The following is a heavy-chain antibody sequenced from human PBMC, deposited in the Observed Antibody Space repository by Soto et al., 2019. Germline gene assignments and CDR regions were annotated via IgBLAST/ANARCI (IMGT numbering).Heavy chain of an antibody. V-gene: IGHV1-18*01. CDR1: GYDFTNYG. Sequence: QVRLVQSGAEVKKPGASVKVSCKTYGYDFTNYGINWVRQAPGQGLEWMGWISAYNGNIVYAQNFRGRATLTTDTSTGSAYMELRRLGSDDTEVYDCGGGHEILSGWGSKFWGQGT. CDR3: GGGHEILSGWGSKF. D-gene: IGHD3-9*01. J-gene: IGHJ4*02. CDR2: ISAYNGNI.